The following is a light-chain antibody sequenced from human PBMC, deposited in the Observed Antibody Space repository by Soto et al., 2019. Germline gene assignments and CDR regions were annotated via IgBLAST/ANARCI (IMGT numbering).Light chain of an antibody. Sequence: DIQMTQSPSTLSASVGDRDTITCRASQSISKWLAWYQQKPGKAPKVLIFDASILKSGVPSRFSGTGSGTEFTLTINSLQPDDFATYYCQQYNNYLTWTFGQGTKVEIK. J-gene: IGKJ1*01. CDR1: QSISKW. CDR2: DAS. V-gene: IGKV1-5*01. CDR3: QQYNNYLTWT.